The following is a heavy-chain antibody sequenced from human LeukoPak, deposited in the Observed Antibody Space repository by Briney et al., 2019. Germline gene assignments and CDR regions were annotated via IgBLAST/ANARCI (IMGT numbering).Heavy chain of an antibody. Sequence: ASVKVSCKASGYTITSYGISWVRQAPGQGLEWMGWISAYNGNTNYAQKLQGRVTMTTDTSTSTAYTELRSLRSDDTAVYYCARPPVYSSGWDPFDYWGQGTLVTVSS. D-gene: IGHD6-19*01. CDR2: ISAYNGNT. CDR1: GYTITSYG. V-gene: IGHV1-18*01. CDR3: ARPPVYSSGWDPFDY. J-gene: IGHJ4*02.